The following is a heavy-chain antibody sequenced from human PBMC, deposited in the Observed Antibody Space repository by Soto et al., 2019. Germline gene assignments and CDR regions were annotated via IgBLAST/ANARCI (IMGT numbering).Heavy chain of an antibody. V-gene: IGHV3-30-3*01. CDR1: GFTFSSYA. CDR2: ISYDGSNK. Sequence: QVQLVESGGGVVQPGRSLRLSCAASGFTFSSYAMHWVRQAPGKGLEWVAVISYDGSNKYYADSVKGRFTISRDNSKNTLYPQMNSLRAEDTAVYSCARDGDSSGYYYNWFDPWGQGTLVTVSS. J-gene: IGHJ5*02. CDR3: ARDGDSSGYYYNWFDP. D-gene: IGHD3-22*01.